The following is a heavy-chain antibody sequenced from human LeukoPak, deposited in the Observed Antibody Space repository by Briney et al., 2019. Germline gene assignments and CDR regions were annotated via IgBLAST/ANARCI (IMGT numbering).Heavy chain of an antibody. V-gene: IGHV3-9*01. Sequence: AGGSLRLSCAASGFTFDDYAMHWVRQAPGKGLEWVSGISWNSGSIGYADSVKGRFTISRDNAKNSLYLQMNSLRAEDTALYYCAKDTPPWYDFWSGYYTNYYYYMDVWGKGTTVTVSS. CDR1: GFTFDDYA. CDR3: AKDTPPWYDFWSGYYTNYYYYMDV. D-gene: IGHD3-3*01. J-gene: IGHJ6*03. CDR2: ISWNSGSI.